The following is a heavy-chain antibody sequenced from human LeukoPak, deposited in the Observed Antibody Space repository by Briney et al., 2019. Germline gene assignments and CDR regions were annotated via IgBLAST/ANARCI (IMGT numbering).Heavy chain of an antibody. J-gene: IGHJ4*02. V-gene: IGHV4-61*02. CDR1: GGSISSGDSY. CDR2: IYTSGST. Sequence: SQTLSLTCTVSGGSISSGDSYWTWIRQPAGKGLEWIGLIYTSGSTNYNPSLKSRVTISLDTSKNQFSLRLSSVTAADTAVYYCGSSSGGGMDYWGQGTLVTVSS. CDR3: GSSSGGGMDY. D-gene: IGHD6-6*01.